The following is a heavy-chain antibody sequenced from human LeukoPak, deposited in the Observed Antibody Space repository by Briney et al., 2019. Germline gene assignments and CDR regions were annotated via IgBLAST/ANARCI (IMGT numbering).Heavy chain of an antibody. V-gene: IGHV3-30*18. CDR2: ISYDGSNK. Sequence: GGSLRLSCEASGFTFSNYGMHWVRRAPGRGLEWVALISYDGSNKYYADSVKGRFTISRDNSKNTLYLQMNSLRAEDTAVYYCAKETYLSLDYWGQGTLVTVSS. J-gene: IGHJ4*02. CDR3: AKETYLSLDY. D-gene: IGHD2/OR15-2a*01. CDR1: GFTFSNYG.